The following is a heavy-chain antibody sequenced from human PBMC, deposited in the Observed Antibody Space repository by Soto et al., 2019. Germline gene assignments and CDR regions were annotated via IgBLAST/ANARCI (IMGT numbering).Heavy chain of an antibody. Sequence: GSPKVSARASGYTFTGYYMHLVPQAPGQRLEGMGIINPSGGSTSYAQKFQGRVTMTRDTSTSTVYMELSSLRSEDTAVYYCARDGSYDFWSGSHYMDVWAKGTKVTVSS. J-gene: IGHJ6*03. D-gene: IGHD3-3*01. V-gene: IGHV1-46*03. CDR3: ARDGSYDFWSGSHYMDV. CDR1: GYTFTGYY. CDR2: INPSGGST.